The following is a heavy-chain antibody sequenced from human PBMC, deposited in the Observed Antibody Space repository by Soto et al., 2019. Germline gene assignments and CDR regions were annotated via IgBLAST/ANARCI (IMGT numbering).Heavy chain of an antibody. Sequence: QIQLVQSGAEVKKPGASVKVSCRASGYTFTGYYLHWVRQAPGQGLEWMGWVNPISGDTNYAQKFLDRVIMTRDRSITTVHMELSRLRSDDTAVYYCAREEGFRITMDRGRWFDPWGQGTLVTVSS. D-gene: IGHD3-10*01. CDR3: AREEGFRITMDRGRWFDP. CDR2: VNPISGDT. J-gene: IGHJ5*02. CDR1: GYTFTGYY. V-gene: IGHV1-2*02.